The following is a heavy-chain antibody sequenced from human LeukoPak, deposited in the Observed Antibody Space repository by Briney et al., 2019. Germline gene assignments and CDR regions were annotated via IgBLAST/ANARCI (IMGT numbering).Heavy chain of an antibody. Sequence: SETLSLTCTVSGGSISTYYWSWIRQPPGKGLEWIGYIYYSGTTNYNPTLKSRVTISVDTSKNQFSLKLSSVTAADTAVYYCARDVDAYCSGGSCRHLYYYGMDVWGQGTTVTVSS. V-gene: IGHV4-59*12. CDR2: IYYSGTT. CDR1: GGSISTYY. D-gene: IGHD2-15*01. J-gene: IGHJ6*02. CDR3: ARDVDAYCSGGSCRHLYYYGMDV.